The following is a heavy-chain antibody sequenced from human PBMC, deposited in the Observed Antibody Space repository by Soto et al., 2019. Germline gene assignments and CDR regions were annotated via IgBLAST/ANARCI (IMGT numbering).Heavy chain of an antibody. J-gene: IGHJ4*02. Sequence: QLQLQESGPGLVKPSETLSLTCTVSGGSISSSSYYWGWIRQPPGKGLEWIGSIYYSGSTYYNPSLMSRVTISVDTSKNQFSLKLSSVTAADTAVYYCARRDSSAHYRYWGQGTLVTVSS. CDR3: ARRDSSAHYRY. D-gene: IGHD2-15*01. CDR1: GGSISSSSYY. V-gene: IGHV4-39*01. CDR2: IYYSGST.